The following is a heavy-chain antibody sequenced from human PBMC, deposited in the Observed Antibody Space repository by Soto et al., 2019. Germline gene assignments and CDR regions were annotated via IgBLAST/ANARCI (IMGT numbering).Heavy chain of an antibody. V-gene: IGHV4-59*01. CDR1: HDSIGTDD. D-gene: IGHD3-9*01. CDR2: VYYSGST. J-gene: IGHJ5*02. Sequence: PTEALALTCTVSHDSIGTDDFTWVRQPPGRGVEWIGYVYYSGSTDYNPSLKSRVGMSIDTSKNLSSLELKFVTAAETPTSFCVRAYLLTGFDTWGQGTLVTVSS. CDR3: VRAYLLTGFDT.